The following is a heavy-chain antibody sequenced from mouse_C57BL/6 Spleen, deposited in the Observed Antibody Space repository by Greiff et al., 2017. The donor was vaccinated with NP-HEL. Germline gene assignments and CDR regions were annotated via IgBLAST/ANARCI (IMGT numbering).Heavy chain of an antibody. CDR3: ARGYGSSYGYWYFDV. CDR2: INPNNGGT. D-gene: IGHD1-1*01. J-gene: IGHJ1*03. V-gene: IGHV1-18*01. CDR1: GYTFTDYN. Sequence: VQLQQSGPELVKPGASVKIPCKASGYTFTDYNMDWVKQSHGKSLEWIGDINPNNGGTIYNQKFKGKATLTVDKSSSTAYMELRSLTSEDTAVYYCARGYGSSYGYWYFDVWGTGTTVTVSS.